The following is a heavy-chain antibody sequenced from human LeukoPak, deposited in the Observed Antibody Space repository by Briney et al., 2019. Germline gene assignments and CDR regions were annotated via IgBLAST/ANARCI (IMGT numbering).Heavy chain of an antibody. Sequence: GGSLRLSCAASGFTFDDYAMRWVHQASGKGLEWVSHITWDGGSTHYADSVEGRFTISRDNRENSLYLQMNSLRPEDTALYYCAKDRAARGRGNYFYMDVWGKGTTVTVSS. CDR3: AKDRAARGRGNYFYMDV. J-gene: IGHJ6*03. CDR1: GFTFDDYA. D-gene: IGHD2/OR15-2a*01. V-gene: IGHV3-43D*03. CDR2: ITWDGGST.